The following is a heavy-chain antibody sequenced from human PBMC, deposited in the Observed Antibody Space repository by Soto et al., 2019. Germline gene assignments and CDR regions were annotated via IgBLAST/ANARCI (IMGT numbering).Heavy chain of an antibody. CDR2: IWYDGSNK. J-gene: IGHJ4*02. Sequence: QVQLVESEGGVVQPGRSLRLSCAASGFTFSSYGMHWVRQASGKGLEWVAVIWYDGSNKYYADSVKGRFTISRDNSKNTLYLQMNSLRAEDTAVYYCARNRPPYGYYERYYFDYWGQGTLVTVSS. V-gene: IGHV3-33*01. CDR1: GFTFSSYG. CDR3: ARNRPPYGYYERYYFDY. D-gene: IGHD4-17*01.